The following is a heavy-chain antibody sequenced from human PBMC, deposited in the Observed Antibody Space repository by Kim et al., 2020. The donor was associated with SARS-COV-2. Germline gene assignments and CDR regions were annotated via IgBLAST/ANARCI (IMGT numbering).Heavy chain of an antibody. J-gene: IGHJ6*02. D-gene: IGHD1-26*01. CDR3: ARDLGISGTDFHYFYGLDV. Sequence: SGRTKYNLSLKSRVTISLDTTKNQVSLKLKSVTAADTAIYFCARDLGISGTDFHYFYGLDVWGQGITVTVTS. CDR2: SGRT. V-gene: IGHV4-59*01.